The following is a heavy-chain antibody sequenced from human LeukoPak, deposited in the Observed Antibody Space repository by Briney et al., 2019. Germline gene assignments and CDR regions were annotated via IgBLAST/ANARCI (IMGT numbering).Heavy chain of an antibody. CDR1: AFTFSSYA. V-gene: IGHV3-30*04. Sequence: GGSLRLSCAASAFTFSSYAMHWVRQAPGKGLEWVAVISYDGSNKYYADSVKGRFTISRDNSKNTLYLQMNSLRAEDTAVYYCARWPHGDYYFDYWGQGTLVTVSS. CDR3: ARWPHGDYYFDY. D-gene: IGHD3-10*01. J-gene: IGHJ4*02. CDR2: ISYDGSNK.